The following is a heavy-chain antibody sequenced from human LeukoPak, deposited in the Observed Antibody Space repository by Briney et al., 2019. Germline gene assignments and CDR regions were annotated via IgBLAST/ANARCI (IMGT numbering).Heavy chain of an antibody. CDR2: INPNSGGT. D-gene: IGHD7-27*01. CDR1: GYTFTGYY. J-gene: IGHJ3*02. CDR3: ARGAGDVSFDAFDI. Sequence: GASVKVSCKASGYTFTGYYMHWVRQAPGQGLEWMGWINPNSGGTNYAQKFQGRDTMTRHTSISTAYMELSRLRSDDTAVYYCARGAGDVSFDAFDIWGQGTMVTVSS. V-gene: IGHV1-2*02.